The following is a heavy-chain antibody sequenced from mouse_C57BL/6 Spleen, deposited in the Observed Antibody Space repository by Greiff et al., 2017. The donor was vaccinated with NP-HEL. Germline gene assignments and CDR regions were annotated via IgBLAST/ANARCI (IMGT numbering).Heavy chain of an antibody. CDR1: GFTFSDYG. CDR2: ISSGSSTI. CDR3: ARQRTTVVAPFDY. J-gene: IGHJ2*01. D-gene: IGHD1-1*01. Sequence: EVKLVESGGGLVKPGGSLKLSCAASGFTFSDYGMHWVRQAPEKGLEWVAYISSGSSTIYYADTVKGRFTISRDNAKNTLFLQMTSLRSEDTAMYYCARQRTTVVAPFDYWGQGTTLTVSS. V-gene: IGHV5-17*01.